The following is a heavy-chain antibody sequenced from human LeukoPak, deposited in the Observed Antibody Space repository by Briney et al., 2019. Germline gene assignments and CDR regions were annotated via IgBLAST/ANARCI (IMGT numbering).Heavy chain of an antibody. V-gene: IGHV3-11*01. CDR2: ISPSGTDI. J-gene: IGHJ4*02. Sequence: GGSLRLSCAVSGFTFTDTYMTRIRQAPGKGLESLSYISPSGTDISYADSVKGRFTISRDNAKNSLYLQMNSLRAEDTALYYCAKSKPYYYGSGSYYKNPFDDWGQGTLVTVSS. D-gene: IGHD3-10*01. CDR1: GFTFTDTY. CDR3: AKSKPYYYGSGSYYKNPFDD.